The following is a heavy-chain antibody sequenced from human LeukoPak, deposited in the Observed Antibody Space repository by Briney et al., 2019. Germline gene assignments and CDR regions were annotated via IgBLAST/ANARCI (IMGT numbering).Heavy chain of an antibody. Sequence: PGRSLRLSCAASGFTFSSYGMHWVRQAPGKGLEWVAVISYDGSNKYYADSVKGRFTISRDNSKNTLYLQMNSLRAEDTAVYYCAIQRPFDWFGTPVAFDIWGQGTMVTVSS. CDR2: ISYDGSNK. CDR3: AIQRPFDWFGTPVAFDI. J-gene: IGHJ3*02. CDR1: GFTFSSYG. D-gene: IGHD3-9*01. V-gene: IGHV3-30*03.